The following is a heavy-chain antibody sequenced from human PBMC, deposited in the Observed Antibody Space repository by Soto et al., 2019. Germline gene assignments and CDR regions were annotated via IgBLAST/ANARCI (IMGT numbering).Heavy chain of an antibody. V-gene: IGHV4-34*01. CDR2: INHSGST. Sequence: PSETLSLTCAVYGGSXRGYYWSXIRQPPGKGLEWIGEINHSGSTKYNPSLKSRVTRSVDTSKNQFSLKLSSVTAADTAVYYCARGGGDGYTIWGQGTLVTVSS. J-gene: IGHJ4*02. CDR3: ARGGGDGYTI. D-gene: IGHD2-21*01. CDR1: GGSXRGYY.